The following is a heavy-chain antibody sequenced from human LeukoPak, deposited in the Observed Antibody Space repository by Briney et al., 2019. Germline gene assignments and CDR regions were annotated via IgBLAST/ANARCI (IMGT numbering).Heavy chain of an antibody. D-gene: IGHD5-24*01. CDR2: IDPKNGAT. V-gene: IGHV1-2*02. Sequence: ASVKVSCKASGNIFNGHYTHWVRQAPGQGLEGMGWIDPKNGATKYAKDYRGRISMTRDTSITTAYMELSGLTFGDPAVYFCVTRDDGYIFYWGQGTLVTVSS. CDR3: VTRDDGYIFY. CDR1: GNIFNGHY. J-gene: IGHJ4*02.